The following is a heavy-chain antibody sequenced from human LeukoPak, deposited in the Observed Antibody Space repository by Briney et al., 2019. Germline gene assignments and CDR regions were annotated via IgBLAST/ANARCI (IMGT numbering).Heavy chain of an antibody. J-gene: IGHJ3*02. V-gene: IGHV1-2*02. CDR3: ARNRSQLWLREADGAFDI. CDR1: GYTFTGYY. CDR2: INPNSGGA. Sequence: ASVKVSCKASGYTFTGYYMHWVRQAPGQGLEWMGWINPNSGGANYAQKFQGRVTMTRDTSISTAYMELSRLRSDDTAVYYCARNRSQLWLREADGAFDIWGQGTMVTVSS. D-gene: IGHD5-18*01.